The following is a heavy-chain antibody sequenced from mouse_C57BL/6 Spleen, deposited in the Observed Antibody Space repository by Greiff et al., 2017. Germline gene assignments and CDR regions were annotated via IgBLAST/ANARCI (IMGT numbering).Heavy chain of an antibody. J-gene: IGHJ4*01. CDR3: ARSYHYGSSPYAMDY. D-gene: IGHD1-1*01. CDR1: GYTFTSYW. V-gene: IGHV1-53*01. Sequence: QVQLQQPGTELVKPGASVKLSCKASGYTFTSYWMHWVKQRPGQGLAWIGNINPSNGGTNYNEKFKSKATLTVDKSSSTAYRQLSSLTSEDSAVYYCARSYHYGSSPYAMDYGGQGTSVTVSS. CDR2: INPSNGGT.